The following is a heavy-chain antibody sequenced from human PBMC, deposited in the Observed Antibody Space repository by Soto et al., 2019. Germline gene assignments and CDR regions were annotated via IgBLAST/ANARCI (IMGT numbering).Heavy chain of an antibody. V-gene: IGHV1-69*13. CDR3: ARPLVTDYYDSSDLGARDI. D-gene: IGHD3-22*01. CDR1: GGTFSSYA. Sequence: ASVQVSCKASGGTFSSYAISWVRQAPGQGLEWMGGIIPIFGTANYAQKFQGRVTITADESTSTAYMELSSRRSEDTAVYYCARPLVTDYYDSSDLGARDIWGQGTMVTV. J-gene: IGHJ3*02. CDR2: IIPIFGTA.